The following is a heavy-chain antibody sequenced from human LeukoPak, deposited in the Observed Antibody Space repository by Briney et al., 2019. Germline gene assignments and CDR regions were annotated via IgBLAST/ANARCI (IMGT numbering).Heavy chain of an antibody. D-gene: IGHD2-15*01. CDR2: IYYSGIT. J-gene: IGHJ6*02. CDR1: GYSISSGYY. CDR3: ARSLRYCSGGNCYYTMDV. V-gene: IGHV4-61*01. Sequence: PSETLSLTCTVSGYSISSGYYWGWIRQPPGKGLEWIGYIYYSGITNFNPSLTSRVTASVDTSNNQFSLNLSSVTAADTAVYYCARSLRYCSGGNCYYTMDVWGQGTTVTVSS.